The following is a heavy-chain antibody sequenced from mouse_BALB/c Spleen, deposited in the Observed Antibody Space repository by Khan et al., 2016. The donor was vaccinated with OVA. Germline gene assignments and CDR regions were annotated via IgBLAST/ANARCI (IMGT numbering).Heavy chain of an antibody. Sequence: VQLKQSGAELVKPGDSVKLSCTASGFNIKDTYMHWVKQRPEQGPEWIGRIDPANGDIKYDPKLQDKATITADTYSNQAYLQDNSLTSEDTAVYYCATLYGYPFAYWGQGTLVSVSA. CDR1: GFNIKDTY. V-gene: IGHV14-3*02. J-gene: IGHJ3*01. CDR3: ATLYGYPFAY. CDR2: IDPANGDI. D-gene: IGHD2-2*01.